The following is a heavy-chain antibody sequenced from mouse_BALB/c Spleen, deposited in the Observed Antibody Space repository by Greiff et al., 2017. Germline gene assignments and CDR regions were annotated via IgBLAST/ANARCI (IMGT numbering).Heavy chain of an antibody. D-gene: IGHD2-3*01. V-gene: IGHV1-4*02. CDR1: GYTFTSYT. CDR2: INPSSGYT. CDR3: ASFFYDGYYGAMDY. J-gene: IGHJ4*01. Sequence: VQLQQSAAELARPGASVKMSCKASGYTFTSYTMHWVKQRPGQGLEWIGYINPSSGYTEYNQKFKDKTTLTADKSSSTAYMQLSSLTSEDSAVYYGASFFYDGYYGAMDYWGQGTSVTVSS.